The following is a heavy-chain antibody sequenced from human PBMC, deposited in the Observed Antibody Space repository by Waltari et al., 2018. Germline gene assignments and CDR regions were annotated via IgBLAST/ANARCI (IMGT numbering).Heavy chain of an antibody. CDR2: IYYSGST. CDR1: GCSISSYY. J-gene: IGHJ4*02. V-gene: IGHV4-59*01. Sequence: QVQLQESGPGLVKPSETLSLTCTVSGCSISSYYWSWIRQPPGKGLEWIGYIYYSGSTNYNPSLKSRVTISVDTSKNQFSLKLSSVTAADTAVYYCARVRWLQLSEGYYFDYWGQGTLVTVSS. CDR3: ARVRWLQLSEGYYFDY. D-gene: IGHD5-12*01.